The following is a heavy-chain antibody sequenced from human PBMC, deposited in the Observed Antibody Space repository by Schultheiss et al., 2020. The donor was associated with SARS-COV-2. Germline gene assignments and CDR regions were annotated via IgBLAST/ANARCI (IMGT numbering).Heavy chain of an antibody. CDR2: MNPNSGNT. D-gene: IGHD2-2*01. CDR1: GYTFTSYD. Sequence: ASVKVSCKASGYTFTSYDINWVRQATGQGLEWMGWMNPNSGNTGYAQKFQGRVTMTTDTSTSTAYMELSSLRSEDTAVYYCARCGVVPAAIGDAFDIWGQGTMVTVSS. CDR3: ARCGVVPAAIGDAFDI. J-gene: IGHJ3*02. V-gene: IGHV1-8*01.